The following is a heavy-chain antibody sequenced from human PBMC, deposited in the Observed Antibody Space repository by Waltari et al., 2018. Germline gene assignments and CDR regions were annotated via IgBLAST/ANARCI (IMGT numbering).Heavy chain of an antibody. V-gene: IGHV4-39*01. CDR3: ARHPAMTIMLWYFDL. Sequence: QLQLQESGPGLVKPSETLSLTCTVSGGSIRSSSYYWGWIRQPPWKALEWIGSIYYSGRTYHNPSLKSRVTISVDTSKNQFSLKLSSVTAADTAVYYCARHPAMTIMLWYFDLWGRGTLVTVSS. D-gene: IGHD2-8*01. CDR2: IYYSGRT. CDR1: GGSIRSSSYY. J-gene: IGHJ2*01.